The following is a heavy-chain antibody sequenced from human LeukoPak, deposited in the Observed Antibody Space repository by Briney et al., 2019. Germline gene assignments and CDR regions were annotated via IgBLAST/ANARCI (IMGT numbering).Heavy chain of an antibody. V-gene: IGHV3-33*01. CDR3: ARDAHDLTPDGWLDP. Sequence: GGSLRLSCAASGFTFSSYGMHWVRQSPGKGLEWVAVIWYDGSNKNYADSVKGRFTISRDNSKNTLYLQMNSLRAEDTAVYYCARDAHDLTPDGWLDPWGQGTLVTVSS. CDR2: IWYDGSNK. D-gene: IGHD1-1*01. CDR1: GFTFSSYG. J-gene: IGHJ5*02.